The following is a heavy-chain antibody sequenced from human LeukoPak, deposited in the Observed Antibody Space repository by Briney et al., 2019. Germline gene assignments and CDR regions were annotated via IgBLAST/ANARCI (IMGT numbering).Heavy chain of an antibody. J-gene: IGHJ5*02. CDR1: GITFSSYG. Sequence: PGGSLRLSCAASGITFSSYGMSWVRQAPGKGLEWVSSISSSSSYIYYADSVKGRFTISRDNAKNSLYLQMNSLRAEDTAVYYCARVNGDTAMVDWFDPWGQGTLVTVSS. D-gene: IGHD5-18*01. CDR2: ISSSSSYI. V-gene: IGHV3-21*01. CDR3: ARVNGDTAMVDWFDP.